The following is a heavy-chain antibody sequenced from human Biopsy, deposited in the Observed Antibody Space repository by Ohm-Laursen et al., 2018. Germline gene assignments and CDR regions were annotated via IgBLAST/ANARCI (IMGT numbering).Heavy chain of an antibody. J-gene: IGHJ5*02. CDR3: GRRAFFDYWSAYYVDH. V-gene: IGHV3-23*01. CDR1: GFTFSSHA. Sequence: GSLRLSCAASGFTFSSHAMSWVRQAPGKGLEWVSVISGSGGSTHYADSVKGRFTISRDNSKNTLCLQMKSLRAEDTAIYYCGRRAFFDYWSAYYVDHWGQGALVTVSS. CDR2: ISGSGGST. D-gene: IGHD3-3*01.